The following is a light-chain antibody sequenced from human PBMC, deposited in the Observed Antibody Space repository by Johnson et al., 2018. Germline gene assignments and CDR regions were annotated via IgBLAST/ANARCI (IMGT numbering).Light chain of an antibody. CDR1: SSNIGNNY. CDR3: GTWDSSLRAGNV. V-gene: IGLV1-51*02. Sequence: QSVLTQPPSVSAAPGQKVTISCSGSSSNIGNNYVSWYQQPPGTAPKLLIYENNKRPSAIPDRFSGSKSGTSPTLGITGLHTGDEADYYCGTWDSSLRAGNVFGTGTKVTVL. CDR2: ENN. J-gene: IGLJ1*01.